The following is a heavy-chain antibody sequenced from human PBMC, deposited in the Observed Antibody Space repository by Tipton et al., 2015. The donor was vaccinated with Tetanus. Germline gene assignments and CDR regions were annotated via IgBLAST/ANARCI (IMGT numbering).Heavy chain of an antibody. CDR1: GGSVSNGSYY. CDR3: ARAWGSGVGASLF. D-gene: IGHD1-26*01. Sequence: TLSLTCTVSGGSVSNGSYYWNWIRQPPGKGLEWIGHIYYTGSTNYNPSLKSGVTISLDTSKNQFSLKLTSVSAADTAVYYCARAWGSGVGASLFWGQGTLVTVSS. J-gene: IGHJ4*02. CDR2: IYYTGST. V-gene: IGHV4-61*01.